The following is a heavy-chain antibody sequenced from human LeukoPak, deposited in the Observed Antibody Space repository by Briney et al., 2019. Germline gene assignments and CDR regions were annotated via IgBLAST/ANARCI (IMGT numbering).Heavy chain of an antibody. CDR2: IKQDGSEK. CDR1: GFTFSSYW. Sequence: GGSLRLSCAASGFTFSSYWMSWVRQAPGKGLEWVANIKQDGSEKYYVDSVKGRFTISRDNTKNSLYLQMNSLRAEDTAVYYCARDCGGSCYDAFDIWGQGTMVTVSS. J-gene: IGHJ3*02. CDR3: ARDCGGSCYDAFDI. D-gene: IGHD2-15*01. V-gene: IGHV3-7*01.